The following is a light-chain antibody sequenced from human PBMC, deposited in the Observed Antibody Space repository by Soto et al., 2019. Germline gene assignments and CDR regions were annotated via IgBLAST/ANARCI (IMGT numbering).Light chain of an antibody. CDR3: QAWDRTAPVV. CDR2: QDT. CDR1: KLGERY. J-gene: IGLJ2*01. V-gene: IGLV3-1*01. Sequence: SSELTQPPSVSVSPGQTATLTCSGDKLGERYVCWNQQKPGQSPVLVLYQDTKRPSGIPERFSGSNSGNTAALTISGNQAMDEGDYYCQAWDRTAPVVFGGGTKLTVL.